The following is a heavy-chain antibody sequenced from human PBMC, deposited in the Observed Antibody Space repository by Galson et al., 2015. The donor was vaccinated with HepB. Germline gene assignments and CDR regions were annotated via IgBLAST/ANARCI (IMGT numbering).Heavy chain of an antibody. J-gene: IGHJ4*02. CDR2: SRNKANSYTT. Sequence: ALRLSCAASGFIFSDPYMDWVRQAPGEGLEWVGRSRNKANSYTTEYAASVKDRFTISRDDSRNSLYLQMNSLKTEDTAVYYCVLDNYGYTDWGQGTLVTVSS. CDR1: GFIFSDPY. CDR3: VLDNYGYTD. D-gene: IGHD5-18*01. V-gene: IGHV3-72*01.